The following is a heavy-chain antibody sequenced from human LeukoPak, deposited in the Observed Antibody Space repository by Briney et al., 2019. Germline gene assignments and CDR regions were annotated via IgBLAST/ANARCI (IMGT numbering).Heavy chain of an antibody. Sequence: SVKVSCKASGGTFSSYAISWLRQAPGQGLEWMGGIIPIFGTANYAQKFQGRVTITADESTSTAYMELGSLRSEDTAVYYCARVPGDYDFWSGLLTKTYYYYGMDVWGQGTTVTVSS. CDR3: ARVPGDYDFWSGLLTKTYYYYGMDV. CDR2: IIPIFGTA. J-gene: IGHJ6*02. V-gene: IGHV1-69*13. CDR1: GGTFSSYA. D-gene: IGHD3-3*01.